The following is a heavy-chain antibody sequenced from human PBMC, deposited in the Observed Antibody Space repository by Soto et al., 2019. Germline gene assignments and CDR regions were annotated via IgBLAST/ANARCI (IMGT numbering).Heavy chain of an antibody. D-gene: IGHD3-3*01. CDR1: GGTFSSYA. Sequence: QVQLVQSGAEVKKPGSSVKVSCKASGGTFSSYAISWVPQAPGQGLEWMGGIIPIFGTANYAQKFQGRVTITADESTSTAYMELSSLRSEDKAVYYCARDHVYSPRVGVFAYYWGQGTLVTVSS. CDR3: ARDHVYSPRVGVFAYY. CDR2: IIPIFGTA. V-gene: IGHV1-69*01. J-gene: IGHJ4*02.